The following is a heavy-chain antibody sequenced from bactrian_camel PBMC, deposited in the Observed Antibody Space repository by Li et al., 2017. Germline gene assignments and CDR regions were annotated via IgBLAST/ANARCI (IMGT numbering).Heavy chain of an antibody. Sequence: HVQLVESGGGLVQPGGSLRLSCVGSGFSFSDYYMSWVRQAPGQHLQWLACIYADGSQTDYHWSVKGRFTISRDNAKNTVYQQMNDLKPEDTAVYYCSTDRNGNTRGQGTQVTVS. V-gene: IGHV3-2*01. J-gene: IGHJ4*01. D-gene: IGHD6*01. CDR1: GFSFSDYY. CDR2: IYADGSQT.